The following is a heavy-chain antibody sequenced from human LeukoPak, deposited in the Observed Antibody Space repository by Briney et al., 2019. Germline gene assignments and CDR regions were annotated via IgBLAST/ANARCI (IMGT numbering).Heavy chain of an antibody. CDR3: ARDLSLVGATTSDY. V-gene: IGHV1-18*01. J-gene: IGHJ4*02. CDR1: GYTFTSYG. CDR2: ISAYNGNT. D-gene: IGHD1-26*01. Sequence: ASVEVSCKASGYTFTSYGISWVRQAPGQGLEWMGWISAYNGNTNYAQKLQGRVTMTTDTSTSTAYMELRSLRSDDTAVYYCARDLSLVGATTSDYWGQGTLVTVSS.